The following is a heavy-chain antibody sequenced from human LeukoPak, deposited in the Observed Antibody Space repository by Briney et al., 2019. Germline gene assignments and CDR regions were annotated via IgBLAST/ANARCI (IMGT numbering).Heavy chain of an antibody. Sequence: PSETLSLTCTVSGGSISNYYWSWIRQPPGKGLEWIGYIYYSGSTNYNPSLKSRVTISVDTSKNQFSLKLSSVTVADSAVYYCARQPISGSYWGYFDYWGQGTLVTVSS. CDR2: IYYSGST. D-gene: IGHD1-26*01. CDR3: ARQPISGSYWGYFDY. CDR1: GGSISNYY. J-gene: IGHJ4*02. V-gene: IGHV4-59*08.